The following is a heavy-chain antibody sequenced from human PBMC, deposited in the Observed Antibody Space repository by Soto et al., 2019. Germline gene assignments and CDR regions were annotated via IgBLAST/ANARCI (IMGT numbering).Heavy chain of an antibody. Sequence: QVQLVQSGAEVKKPGSSVKVSCKASGGTFSSYAISWVRQAPGQGLEWMGGIIPIFGTANYAQKFQGRVTITADESTSTAYMELSSLRSEDTAVYYCARSLYYDFWSGYYTAGPFHYYGMDVWGQGTTVTVSS. CDR2: IIPIFGTA. CDR1: GGTFSSYA. V-gene: IGHV1-69*01. D-gene: IGHD3-3*01. J-gene: IGHJ6*02. CDR3: ARSLYYDFWSGYYTAGPFHYYGMDV.